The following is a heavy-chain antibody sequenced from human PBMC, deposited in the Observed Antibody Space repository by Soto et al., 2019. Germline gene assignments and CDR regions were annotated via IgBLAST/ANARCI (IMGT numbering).Heavy chain of an antibody. CDR2: IYPGDSDT. CDR1: GYNFATYW. Sequence: EVQLVQSGAEMKKPGESLKISCKGSGYNFATYWIGWVRQMPGIGLEWMAIIYPGDSDTRYSPSFQGQVTISADQSISTASLQWSSLEASDIAMYYCARRDSSGYYDYWGQGTLVTVSS. CDR3: ARRDSSGYYDY. D-gene: IGHD3-22*01. V-gene: IGHV5-51*01. J-gene: IGHJ4*02.